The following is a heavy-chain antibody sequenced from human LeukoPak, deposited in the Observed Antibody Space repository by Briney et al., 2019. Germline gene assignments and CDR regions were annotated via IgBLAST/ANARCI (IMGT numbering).Heavy chain of an antibody. J-gene: IGHJ6*04. CDR3: AREATVTTLMDV. CDR2: IYYSGST. CDR1: GGSISSGGYY. Sequence: PSETLSLTCTVPGGSISSGGYYWSWIRQHPGKGLEWIGYIYYSGSTYYNPSLKSRVTISVDTSKNQFSLKLSSVTAADTAVYYCAREATVTTLMDVWGKGTTVTVSS. D-gene: IGHD4-17*01. V-gene: IGHV4-31*03.